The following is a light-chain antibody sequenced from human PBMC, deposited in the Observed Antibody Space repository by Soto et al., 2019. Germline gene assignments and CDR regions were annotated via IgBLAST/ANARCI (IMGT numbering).Light chain of an antibody. CDR3: QHTYTIPWT. V-gene: IGKV1-39*01. CDR1: QGISDY. CDR2: TAS. J-gene: IGKJ1*01. Sequence: DIRMTQSPSALSASVGDTVTISCRASQGISDYLSWFQHKPGEAPKLLIYTASSLQGGVPLRFSGAGSRTDFSLTISGLQPEDSATYYCQHTYTIPWTFGQGTRVDIK.